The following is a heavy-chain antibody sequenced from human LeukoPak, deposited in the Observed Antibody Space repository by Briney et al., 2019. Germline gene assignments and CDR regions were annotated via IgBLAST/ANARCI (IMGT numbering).Heavy chain of an antibody. CDR3: ARDKGVVVTAIGYFDY. CDR2: IWYDGSNK. Sequence: GGSLRLSCAASGFTFSSYGMRWVRQAPGKGLEWVSVIWYDGSNKYYADSVKGRFTISRDNSKNTLYLQMNSLRAEDTAVYYCARDKGVVVTAIGYFDYWGQGTLVTVSS. CDR1: GFTFSSYG. D-gene: IGHD2-21*02. V-gene: IGHV3-33*01. J-gene: IGHJ4*02.